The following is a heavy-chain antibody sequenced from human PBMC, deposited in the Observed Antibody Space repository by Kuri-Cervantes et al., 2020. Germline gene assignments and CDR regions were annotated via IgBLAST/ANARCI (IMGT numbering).Heavy chain of an antibody. V-gene: IGHV3-30-3*01. Sequence: GGSLRLSCAASGFTFSSYAMSWVRQAPGKGLEWVAVISYDGSNKYYADSVKGRFTISRDNSKNTLYLQMNSLRAKDTAMYYCARAFKQRFLEWLPSRGGYYYGMDVWGQGTTVTVSS. J-gene: IGHJ6*02. D-gene: IGHD3-3*01. CDR2: ISYDGSNK. CDR1: GFTFSSYA. CDR3: ARAFKQRFLEWLPSRGGYYYGMDV.